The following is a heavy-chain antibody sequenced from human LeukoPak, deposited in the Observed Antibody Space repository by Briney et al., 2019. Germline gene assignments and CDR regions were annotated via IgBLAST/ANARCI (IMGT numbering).Heavy chain of an antibody. J-gene: IGHJ4*02. Sequence: SETLSLTCTVSGGPMSRHYWSWIRQPAGKGLEWIGRIYSSGSTFYNNSLKNRVTMSVDTSKNQFSLKLISVTAADTAVYYCTRDRYSQGPPYYFESWGQGTLVTVSS. D-gene: IGHD5-18*01. CDR2: IYSSGST. V-gene: IGHV4-4*07. CDR1: GGPMSRHY. CDR3: TRDRYSQGPPYYFES.